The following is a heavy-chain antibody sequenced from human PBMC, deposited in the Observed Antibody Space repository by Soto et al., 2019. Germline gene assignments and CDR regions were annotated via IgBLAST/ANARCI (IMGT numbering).Heavy chain of an antibody. V-gene: IGHV1-18*01. CDR3: TRVDVEMAHSY. CDR1: GYTFINYG. Sequence: QVQLVQSGAEVKKPGASVKVSCKASGYTFINYGISWVRQAPGQGLEWMGWISAYDGNTHYAQKLQGRVTMTTDTSTTTAYMELRSLRSDDTAIYYCTRVDVEMAHSYWGQGTLVTVSS. J-gene: IGHJ1*01. D-gene: IGHD2-15*01. CDR2: ISAYDGNT.